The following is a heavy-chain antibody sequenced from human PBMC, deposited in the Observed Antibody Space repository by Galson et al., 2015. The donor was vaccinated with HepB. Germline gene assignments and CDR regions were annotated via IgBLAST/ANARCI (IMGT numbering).Heavy chain of an antibody. V-gene: IGHV1-2*02. J-gene: IGHJ5*02. CDR3: ARGFGSSGGNWFDP. Sequence: SVKVSCKASGYTFTGYYMHWVRQAPGQGLEWMGWINPNSGGTNYAQKFQGRVTMTGDTSISTAYMELSRLRSDDTAVYYCARGFGSSGGNWFDPWGQGTLVTVSS. CDR1: GYTFTGYY. CDR2: INPNSGGT. D-gene: IGHD6-19*01.